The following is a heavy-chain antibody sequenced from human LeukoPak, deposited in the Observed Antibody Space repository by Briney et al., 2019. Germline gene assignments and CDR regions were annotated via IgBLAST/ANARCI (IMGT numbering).Heavy chain of an antibody. J-gene: IGHJ3*02. CDR3: AREIRDAFDI. CDR1: GFTFSNYA. CDR2: IGVNT. V-gene: IGHV3-23*01. Sequence: PGGSLRLSCAASGFTFSNYAMSWVRQAPGKGLEWVSAIGVNTYYTDSVEGRFTISRDNAKNSLYLQMNSLRAEDTAVYYCAREIRDAFDIWGQGTMVTVSS.